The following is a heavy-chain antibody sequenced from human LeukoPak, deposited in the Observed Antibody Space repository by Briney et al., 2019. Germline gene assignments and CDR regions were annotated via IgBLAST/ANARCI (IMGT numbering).Heavy chain of an antibody. CDR1: GGSISSSSYY. Sequence: SETLSLTCTVSGGSISSSSYYWSWIRQPPGKGLEWIGEINHSGSTNYNPSLKSRVTISVDTSKNQFSLKLSSVTAADTAVYYCARGRRIAVAGTSRWFDPWGQGTLVTVSS. CDR2: INHSGST. D-gene: IGHD6-19*01. CDR3: ARGRRIAVAGTSRWFDP. J-gene: IGHJ5*02. V-gene: IGHV4-39*07.